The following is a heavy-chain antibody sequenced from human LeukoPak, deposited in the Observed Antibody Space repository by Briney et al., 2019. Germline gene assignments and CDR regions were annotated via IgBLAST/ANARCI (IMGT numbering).Heavy chain of an antibody. CDR3: ARGSPYYYGSGSYYNY. V-gene: IGHV4-34*01. J-gene: IGHJ4*02. CDR1: GGSFSGYY. CDR2: INHSGST. D-gene: IGHD3-10*01. Sequence: PSETLSLTCAVYGGSFSGYYWSWIRQPPGKGLEWIGEINHSGSTNYNPSLKSRVTISVDTSKNQFSLKLSSVTAADTAVYYCARGSPYYYGSGSYYNYWGQGTLVTVSS.